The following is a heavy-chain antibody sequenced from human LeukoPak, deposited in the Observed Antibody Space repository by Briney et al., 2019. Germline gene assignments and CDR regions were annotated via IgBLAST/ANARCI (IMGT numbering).Heavy chain of an antibody. CDR3: ARDYSLELRN. D-gene: IGHD1-7*01. V-gene: IGHV4-30-2*01. CDR1: GGSISSGGYY. CDR2: IYHSGST. Sequence: SQTLSLTCTVSGGSISSGGYYWSWIRQPPGKGLEWIGYIYHSGSTYYNPSLKSRVTISVDRSKNQFSLKLSSVTAADTAVYYCARDYSLELRNWGQGTLVTVSS. J-gene: IGHJ4*02.